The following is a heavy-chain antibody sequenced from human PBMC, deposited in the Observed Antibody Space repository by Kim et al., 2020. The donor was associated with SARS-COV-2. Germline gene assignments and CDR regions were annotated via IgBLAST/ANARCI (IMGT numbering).Heavy chain of an antibody. Sequence: ASVKVSCKASGYTFTSYDINWVRQATGQGLEWMGWMNPNSGNTGYAQKFQGRVTMTRNTSISTAYMELSSLRSEDTAVYYCARIGLRPLWFGELLPSSWYGMDVWGQGTTVTVSS. V-gene: IGHV1-8*01. D-gene: IGHD3-10*01. CDR2: MNPNSGNT. CDR3: ARIGLRPLWFGELLPSSWYGMDV. J-gene: IGHJ6*02. CDR1: GYTFTSYD.